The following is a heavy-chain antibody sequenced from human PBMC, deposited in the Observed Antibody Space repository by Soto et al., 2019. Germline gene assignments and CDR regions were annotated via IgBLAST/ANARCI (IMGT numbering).Heavy chain of an antibody. V-gene: IGHV3-30*18. CDR3: AKDPTYYDFWSGYSGEDTYYYGMNV. D-gene: IGHD3-3*01. J-gene: IGHJ6*02. Sequence: GGSLRLSCAASGFTFSSYGMHWVRQAPGKGLEWVAVISYDGSNKYYADSVKGRFTISRDNSKNTLYLQMNSLRAEDTAVYYCAKDPTYYDFWSGYSGEDTYYYGMNVWGQGTTVTVSS. CDR2: ISYDGSNK. CDR1: GFTFSSYG.